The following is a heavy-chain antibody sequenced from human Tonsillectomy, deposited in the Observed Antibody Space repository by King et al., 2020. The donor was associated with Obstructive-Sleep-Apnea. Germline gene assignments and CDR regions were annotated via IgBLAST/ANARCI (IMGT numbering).Heavy chain of an antibody. CDR2: ISHSGRT. D-gene: IGHD1-26*01. CDR1: GGSITSGSYY. Sequence: LQLQESGPRLVKPSETLSLSCTVSGGSITSGSYYLGWIRQPPGKGLEWIASISHSGRTFYSPSLASRVTISVDTSNNQFSLKLWSVTAADTAVYYCGREGGETGARWFDPWGQGTLVTVSS. CDR3: GREGGETGARWFDP. J-gene: IGHJ5*02. V-gene: IGHV4-39*07.